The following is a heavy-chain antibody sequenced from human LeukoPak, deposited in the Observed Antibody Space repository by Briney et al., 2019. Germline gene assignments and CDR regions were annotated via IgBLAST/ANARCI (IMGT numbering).Heavy chain of an antibody. Sequence: ASVKVSCKASGYTFTTYNVHWVRQAPGQGLGWMGWISPNSGDTNYAQKFQGRVTMTRDTSISTVYMELNRLTSDDTAVYYCVRGGGTAHFDYWGQGTLVTVSS. V-gene: IGHV1-2*02. CDR1: GYTFTTYN. J-gene: IGHJ4*02. D-gene: IGHD2-21*02. CDR3: VRGGGTAHFDY. CDR2: ISPNSGDT.